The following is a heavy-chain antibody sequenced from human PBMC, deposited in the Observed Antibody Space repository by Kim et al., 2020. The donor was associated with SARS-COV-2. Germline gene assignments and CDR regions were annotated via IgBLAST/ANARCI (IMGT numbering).Heavy chain of an antibody. CDR1: GYTFTGYY. CDR3: SGSYYSFGSDY. CDR2: INPNSGGT. D-gene: IGHD1-26*01. Sequence: ASVKVSCKASGYTFTGYYMHWVRQAPGQGLEWMGRINPNSGGTNYAQKFQGRVTMTRDTSISTAHMELSRLRSDDTAVYYCSGSYYSFGSDYWGQGTLVTVSS. V-gene: IGHV1-2*06. J-gene: IGHJ4*02.